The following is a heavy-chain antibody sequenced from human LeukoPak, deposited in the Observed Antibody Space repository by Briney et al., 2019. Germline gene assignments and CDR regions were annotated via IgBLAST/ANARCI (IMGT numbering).Heavy chain of an antibody. J-gene: IGHJ6*03. V-gene: IGHV3-30*02. CDR1: GFTFSSYG. CDR3: AKSGYSSSWYTSNYYYYYYMDV. Sequence: PGGSLRLSCAASGFTFSSYGMHWVRQAPGKGLEWVAFIRYDGSNKYYADSVKGRFTISRDNSKNTLYLQMNSLRAEDTAVYYCAKSGYSSSWYTSNYYYYYYMDVWGKGTTVTIS. CDR2: IRYDGSNK. D-gene: IGHD6-13*01.